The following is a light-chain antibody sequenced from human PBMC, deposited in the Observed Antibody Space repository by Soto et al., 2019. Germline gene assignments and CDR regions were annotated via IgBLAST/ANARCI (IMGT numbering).Light chain of an antibody. CDR2: EVS. V-gene: IGLV2-8*01. J-gene: IGLJ3*02. CDR1: SSDVGAYKY. CDR3: TSYVGSDIWV. Sequence: QSVLTQPPSASGSPGQSVTISCTGTSSDVGAYKYVSWYQQYPGKAPKLMIYEVSKRPSGVPDRFSGSKSGNTASLTVSGLQAEDEADYYCTSYVGSDIWVFGGGTKRPS.